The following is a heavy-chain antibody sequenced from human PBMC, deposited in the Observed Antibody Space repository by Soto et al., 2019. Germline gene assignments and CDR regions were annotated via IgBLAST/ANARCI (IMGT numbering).Heavy chain of an antibody. V-gene: IGHV4-4*02. CDR2: IYHSGST. D-gene: IGHD5-12*01. CDR3: ARDLGGGDGYNYEGWFDP. J-gene: IGHJ5*02. CDR1: GGSISSSNW. Sequence: PSETVSLTCAVSGGSISSSNWWSWVRQPPGKGLEWIGEIYHSGSTNYNPSLKSRVTISVDKSKNQFSLKLSSVTAADTAVYYCARDLGGGDGYNYEGWFDPWGQGTMVTVSS.